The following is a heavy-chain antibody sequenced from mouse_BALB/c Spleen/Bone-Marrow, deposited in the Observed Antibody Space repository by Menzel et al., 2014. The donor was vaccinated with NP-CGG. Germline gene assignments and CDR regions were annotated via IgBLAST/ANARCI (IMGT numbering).Heavy chain of an antibody. D-gene: IGHD1-1*01. J-gene: IGHJ4*01. Sequence: QVKLQQSGAELVRPGTSLKVSCMASGLAFTNYLIEWVKQRPGQGLEWIGVINPGSGGTNYNEKFKGKATLTADKSSSNAYMQLNNLTSDDMAVYYWARSGYCGSSYTIDYWGQGTSVTVSS. CDR1: GLAFTNYL. V-gene: IGHV1-54*01. CDR3: ARSGYCGSSYTIDY. CDR2: INPGSGGT.